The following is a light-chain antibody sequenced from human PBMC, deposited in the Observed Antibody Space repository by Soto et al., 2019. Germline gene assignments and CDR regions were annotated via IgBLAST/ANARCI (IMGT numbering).Light chain of an antibody. CDR2: AAS. J-gene: IGKJ1*01. Sequence: DIQMTQSPSSLSASVGDRVTITCRASQSISTYLHWYQQKAGKAPHLLIYAASNLQSGVPSRFSGSGSGTDFTRTINSLQPEDVETYYCQQGYSTTWTFGQGTKVDIK. CDR1: QSISTY. CDR3: QQGYSTTWT. V-gene: IGKV1-39*01.